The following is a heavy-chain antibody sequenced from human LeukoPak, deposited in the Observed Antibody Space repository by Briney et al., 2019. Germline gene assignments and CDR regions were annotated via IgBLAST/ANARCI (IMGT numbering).Heavy chain of an antibody. CDR3: ARDHYFDL. J-gene: IGHJ2*01. V-gene: IGHV4-39*07. CDR2: IYYSGST. Sequence: SETLSLTCTVSGGSISSSSYYWGWLRQPPGKGLEWIGSIYYSGSTYYNPSLKSRVTISVDTSKNQFSLKLSSVTAADTAVYYCARDHYFDLWGRGTLVTVSS. CDR1: GGSISSSSYY.